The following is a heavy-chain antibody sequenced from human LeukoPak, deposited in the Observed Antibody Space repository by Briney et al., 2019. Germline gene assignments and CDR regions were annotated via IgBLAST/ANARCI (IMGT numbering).Heavy chain of an antibody. V-gene: IGHV3-30*04. Sequence: GGSLRLSCAASGFTFSSYAMHWVRQAPGKGLEWVAVISYDGSNKYYADSVKGRFTISRDNSKNTLYLQMNSLRAEDTAVYYCAKALGIQLWLPGWFDPWGQGTLVTVSP. D-gene: IGHD5-18*01. CDR1: GFTFSSYA. CDR2: ISYDGSNK. CDR3: AKALGIQLWLPGWFDP. J-gene: IGHJ5*02.